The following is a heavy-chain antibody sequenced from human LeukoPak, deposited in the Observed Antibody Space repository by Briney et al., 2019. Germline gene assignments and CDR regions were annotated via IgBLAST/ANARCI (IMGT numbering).Heavy chain of an antibody. CDR1: GFTFSSFW. CDR2: IKEDGSEK. D-gene: IGHD5-24*01. J-gene: IGHJ4*02. V-gene: IGHV3-7*01. Sequence: GGSLRLSCAASGFTFSSFWMSWVRQAPGKGLEGVANIKEDGSEKYYVDSVKGRFAISRDNPQNSLYLQMSSLRAEDTALYFCARDDGYRSYDYGGQGTLVTVSS. CDR3: ARDDGYRSYDY.